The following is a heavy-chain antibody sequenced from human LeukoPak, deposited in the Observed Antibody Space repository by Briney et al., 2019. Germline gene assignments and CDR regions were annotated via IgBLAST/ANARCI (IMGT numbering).Heavy chain of an antibody. J-gene: IGHJ5*02. CDR2: ISGSGANT. D-gene: IGHD3-22*01. CDR1: GFTFNRFA. CDR3: AKDLSLDSSGYFFS. V-gene: IGHV3-23*01. Sequence: GGSLRLSCSTSGFTFNRFAMSWVRQAPGKGLEWLSAISGSGANTYYADSAKDRLTISRDNSKSTLFLQMSSLSGEDTAVYYCAKDLSLDSSGYFFSWGQGTLVTVSS.